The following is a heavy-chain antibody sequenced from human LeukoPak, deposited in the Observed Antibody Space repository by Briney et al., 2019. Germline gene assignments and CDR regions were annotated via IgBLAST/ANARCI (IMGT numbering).Heavy chain of an antibody. Sequence: QPGGSLRLSCAASGFTFSSYAMSWVRQAPGKGLEWVSAISGSGGSTYYADSVKGRFTISRDNSKNTLYLQMNSLRAEDTAVYYCAKDHHFDFWSGYYPLSWFDPWGQGTLVTVSS. CDR2: ISGSGGST. CDR1: GFTFSSYA. CDR3: AKDHHFDFWSGYYPLSWFDP. J-gene: IGHJ5*02. D-gene: IGHD3-3*01. V-gene: IGHV3-23*01.